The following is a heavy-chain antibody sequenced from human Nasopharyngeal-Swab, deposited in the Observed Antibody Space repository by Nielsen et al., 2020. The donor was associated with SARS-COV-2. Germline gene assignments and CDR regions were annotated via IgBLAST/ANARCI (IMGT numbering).Heavy chain of an antibody. V-gene: IGHV3-23*01. CDR2: ISGSGGST. D-gene: IGHD3-10*01. J-gene: IGHJ6*04. Sequence: GESLKISCAASGFTFSRYAMSWVRQAPGKGLEWVSAISGSGGSTYYADSVKGRFTISRDNSKNTLYLQMNSLRAEDTAVYYCAKGYGSGSYPDSLDVWGKGTTVTVSS. CDR3: AKGYGSGSYPDSLDV. CDR1: GFTFSRYA.